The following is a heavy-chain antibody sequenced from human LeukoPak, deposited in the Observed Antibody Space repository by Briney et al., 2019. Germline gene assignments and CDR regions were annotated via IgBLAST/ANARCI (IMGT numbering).Heavy chain of an antibody. CDR2: IYYSGST. Sequence: PSETLSLTCTVSGGSISSYYWSWIRQPPGKGLEWIGYIYYSGSTNYNPSLKSRVTISVDTSKNQFSLKLSSMTAADTAVYYCARLGRYYYDSSGYSDYWGQGTLVTVSS. J-gene: IGHJ4*02. D-gene: IGHD3-22*01. CDR3: ARLGRYYYDSSGYSDY. CDR1: GGSISSYY. V-gene: IGHV4-59*01.